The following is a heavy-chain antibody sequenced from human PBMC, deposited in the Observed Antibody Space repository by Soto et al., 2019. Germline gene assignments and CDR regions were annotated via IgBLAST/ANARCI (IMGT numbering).Heavy chain of an antibody. V-gene: IGHV3-30*18. D-gene: IGHD4-17*01. CDR3: AKEVQTTAYYYYGMDV. CDR1: GFTFSSYG. J-gene: IGHJ6*02. CDR2: ISYDGSNK. Sequence: GSLRLSCAASGFTFSSYGMHWVRQAPGKGLEWVAVISYDGSNKYYADSVKGRFTISRDNSKNTLYLQMNSLRAEDTAVYYCAKEVQTTAYYYYGMDVWGQGTTVTVSS.